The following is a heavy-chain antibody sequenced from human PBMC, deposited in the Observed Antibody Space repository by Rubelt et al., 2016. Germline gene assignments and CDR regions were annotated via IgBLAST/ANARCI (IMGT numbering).Heavy chain of an antibody. V-gene: IGHV3-33*01. J-gene: IGHJ4*02. Sequence: RLSCAASGFTFSSYGMHWVRQAPGKGLEWVAVIWYDGSNKYYADSVKGRFTISRDNSKNTLYLQMNSLKTEDTAVYYCTTDQLAGSRRWGQGTLVTVSS. D-gene: IGHD6-19*01. CDR1: GFTFSSYG. CDR3: TTDQLAGSRR. CDR2: IWYDGSNK.